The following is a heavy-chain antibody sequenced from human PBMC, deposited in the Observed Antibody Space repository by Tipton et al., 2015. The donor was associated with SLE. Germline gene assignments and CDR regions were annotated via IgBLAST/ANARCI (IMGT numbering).Heavy chain of an antibody. Sequence: SLRLSCAASGFTFSDYYMSWIRQAPGKGLEWVSYISSSGSTIYYSDSVKGRVTISRDNAKNSLYLQMNSLRAEDTAVYYCARAVAAAVFFDYWGQGTLVTVSS. D-gene: IGHD6-13*01. J-gene: IGHJ4*02. CDR1: GFTFSDYY. CDR2: ISSSGSTI. CDR3: ARAVAAAVFFDY. V-gene: IGHV3-11*04.